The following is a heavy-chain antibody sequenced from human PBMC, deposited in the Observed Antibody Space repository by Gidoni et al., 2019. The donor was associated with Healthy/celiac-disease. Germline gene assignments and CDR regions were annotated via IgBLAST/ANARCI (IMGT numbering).Heavy chain of an antibody. V-gene: IGHV3-74*01. J-gene: IGHJ6*03. CDR3: AGSTSVYYYYYMDV. Sequence: EVQLVESGGGLVQPGGSLGLPVAASGCPLSSYWMHWVRQAPGKGLVWVSRINSDGSSTSYADSVKGRFTISRDNAKNTLYLQMNSLRAEDTAVYYCAGSTSVYYYYYMDVWGKGTTVTVSS. CDR2: INSDGSST. CDR1: GCPLSSYW. D-gene: IGHD2-2*01.